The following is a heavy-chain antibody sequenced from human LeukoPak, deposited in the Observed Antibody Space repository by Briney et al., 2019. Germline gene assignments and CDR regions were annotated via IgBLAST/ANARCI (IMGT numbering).Heavy chain of an antibody. CDR3: ARRYFDY. Sequence: PGGSLRLSCAASGFTFSSYAMHWVRQAPGKGLEWVAIISYDGSNKYYADSVKGRFTISRDNSKNTLHLQMNGLYSGETAVYYCARRYFDYWGQGTLVTVSS. V-gene: IGHV3-30-3*01. CDR2: ISYDGSNK. J-gene: IGHJ4*02. CDR1: GFTFSSYA.